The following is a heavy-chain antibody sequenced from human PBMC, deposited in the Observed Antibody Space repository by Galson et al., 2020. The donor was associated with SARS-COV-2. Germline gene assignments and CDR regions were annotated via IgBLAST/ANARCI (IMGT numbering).Heavy chain of an antibody. CDR3: ARAGITIFGVVIDGPIDY. CDR2: IYYSGST. J-gene: IGHJ4*02. D-gene: IGHD3-3*01. Sequence: SETLSLTCTVSGGSISSGGYYWSWIRQHPGKGLEWIGYIYYSGSTYYNPSLKSRVTISVDTSKNQFSLKLSSVTAADTAVYYCARAGITIFGVVIDGPIDYWGQGTLVTVSS. CDR1: GGSISSGGYY. V-gene: IGHV4-31*03.